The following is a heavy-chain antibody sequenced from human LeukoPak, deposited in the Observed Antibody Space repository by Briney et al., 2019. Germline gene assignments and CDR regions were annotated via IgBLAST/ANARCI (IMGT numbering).Heavy chain of an antibody. J-gene: IGHJ3*02. CDR3: AIKNSDTWLDAFDI. V-gene: IGHV1-2*02. D-gene: IGHD3-22*01. CDR1: GYTFTGYY. CDR2: INPNSGGT. Sequence: ASVKVSCKASGYTFTGYYMHWVRQAPGQGLEWMGWINPNSGGTNYAQKFQGRVTMTRDTSISTAYMELSRLRSDDTAVYYCAIKNSDTWLDAFDIWGQGTMVTVSS.